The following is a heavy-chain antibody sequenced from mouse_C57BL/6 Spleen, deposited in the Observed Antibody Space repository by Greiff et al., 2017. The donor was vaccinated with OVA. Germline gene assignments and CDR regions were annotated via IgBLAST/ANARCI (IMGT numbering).Heavy chain of an antibody. CDR1: GYTFTSYW. CDR2: IDPSDSYT. Sequence: QVQLKQPGAELVRPGTSVKLSCKASGYTFTSYWMHWVKQRPGQGLEWIGVIDPSDSYTNYNQKFKGKATLTVDTSSSTAYMQLSSLTSEDSAVYYCARSRTGTGFDYWGQGTTLTVSS. V-gene: IGHV1-59*01. D-gene: IGHD4-1*01. J-gene: IGHJ2*01. CDR3: ARSRTGTGFDY.